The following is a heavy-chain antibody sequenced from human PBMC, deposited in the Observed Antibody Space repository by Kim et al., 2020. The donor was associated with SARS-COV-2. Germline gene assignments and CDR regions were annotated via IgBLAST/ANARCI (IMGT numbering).Heavy chain of an antibody. CDR2: MHSSGNT. CDR3: ARLPSKYSSGSLDY. CDR1: GGSISGNTYY. J-gene: IGHJ4*02. Sequence: SETLSLTCTMSGGSISGNTYYWAWIRQPPGKGLEWIGSMHSSGNTYYNPPFKSRVTISVDTSKNQFSLRLNSVAATDSAVYYCARLPSKYSSGSLDYWGQGTLVTVSS. V-gene: IGHV4-39*01. D-gene: IGHD6-19*01.